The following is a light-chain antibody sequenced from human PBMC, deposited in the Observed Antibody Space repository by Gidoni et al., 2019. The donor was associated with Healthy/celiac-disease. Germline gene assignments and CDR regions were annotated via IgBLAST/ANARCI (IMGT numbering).Light chain of an antibody. J-gene: IGKJ2*02. Sequence: DIQMTQSPSSLSASVGDRVTITCQASQDISNYLNWYQQKPGKAPKLLLYDASNLETGVPSRFSGSGSGTDFTFTISSLQPEDIATYYCQQYDNLPPGTFGQXTKLEIK. V-gene: IGKV1-33*01. CDR3: QQYDNLPPGT. CDR1: QDISNY. CDR2: DAS.